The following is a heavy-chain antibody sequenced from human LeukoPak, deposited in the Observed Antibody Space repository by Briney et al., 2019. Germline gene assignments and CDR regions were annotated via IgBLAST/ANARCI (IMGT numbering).Heavy chain of an antibody. CDR1: RSTFSGYA. CDR3: ARRYYYMDV. J-gene: IGHJ6*03. CDR2: ISGSDGST. Sequence: PGGSLRLSCAASRSTFSGYAMNWVRQAPGKGLEWVSSISGSDGSTYYTDSVKGRFTISRDNSKNTLYLQMNSLRAEDTAAYYCARRYYYMDVWGKGTTVTVSS. V-gene: IGHV3-23*01.